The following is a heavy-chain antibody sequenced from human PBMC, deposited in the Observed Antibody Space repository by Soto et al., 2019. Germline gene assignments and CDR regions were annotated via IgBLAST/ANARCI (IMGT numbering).Heavy chain of an antibody. Sequence: EVQLVESGGGLVQPGRSLRLSCAASGFTFDDYAMHWVRQAPGKGLEWVSGISWNSGSIGYADSVKGRFTISRDNAKNSLYLQMNSLRAEDTALYYCAKTLTGTTTGAFDIWGQGTMVTVSS. CDR2: ISWNSGSI. V-gene: IGHV3-9*01. CDR3: AKTLTGTTTGAFDI. CDR1: GFTFDDYA. J-gene: IGHJ3*02. D-gene: IGHD1-7*01.